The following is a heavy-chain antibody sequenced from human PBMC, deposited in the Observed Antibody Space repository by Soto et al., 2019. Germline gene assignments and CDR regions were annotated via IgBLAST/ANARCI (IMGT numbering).Heavy chain of an antibody. Sequence: EVQLVESGGGLVKPGGSLRFSCAASGFTFSNAWMSWVHQAPGKGLEWVGRIKSKTDGGTTDYAAPVKGRFTISRDDSKNTLYLQMNSLKTEDTAVYYCTTALVVLTANPVRRFDPWGQGTLVTVSS. CDR2: IKSKTDGGTT. J-gene: IGHJ5*02. CDR1: GFTFSNAW. CDR3: TTALVVLTANPVRRFDP. D-gene: IGHD2-21*02. V-gene: IGHV3-15*01.